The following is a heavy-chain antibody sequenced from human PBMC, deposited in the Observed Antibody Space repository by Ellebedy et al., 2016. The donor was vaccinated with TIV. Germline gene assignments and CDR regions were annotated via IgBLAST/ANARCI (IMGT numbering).Heavy chain of an antibody. V-gene: IGHV1-3*01. J-gene: IGHJ4*02. CDR2: TSAYNGNT. CDR1: GYTFATYA. Sequence: AASVKVSCKASGYTFATYAMHWVRQAPGQRLEWMGWTSAYNGNTENAQKFQGRVTMTTDTSTSTAYMELRSLMSADTAVYFCARGNWGEVGDYWGQGTLVTVSS. CDR3: ARGNWGEVGDY. D-gene: IGHD7-27*01.